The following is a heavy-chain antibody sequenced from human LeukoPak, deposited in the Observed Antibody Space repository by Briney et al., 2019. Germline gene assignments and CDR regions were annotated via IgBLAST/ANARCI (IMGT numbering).Heavy chain of an antibody. CDR3: ARVSPNTVTTLQYFDY. J-gene: IGHJ4*02. CDR1: GGSISSSSYY. Sequence: SETLSLTCTVSGGSISSSSYYWSWIRQPPGKGLEWIGEINHSGSTNYNPSLKSRVTISVDTSNNQFSLKLSSVTAEDTAVYYCARVSPNTVTTLQYFDYWGQGTLVTVSS. CDR2: INHSGST. V-gene: IGHV4-39*07. D-gene: IGHD4-17*01.